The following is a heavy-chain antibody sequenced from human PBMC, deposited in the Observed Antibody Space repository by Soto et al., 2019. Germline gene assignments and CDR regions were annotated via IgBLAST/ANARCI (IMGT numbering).Heavy chain of an antibody. D-gene: IGHD3-22*01. V-gene: IGHV3-33*01. CDR3: ARDLILYDSSGYYYEYGMDV. J-gene: IGHJ6*02. CDR2: IWYDGSNK. CDR1: GFTFSSYG. Sequence: QVQLVESGGGVVQPGRSLRLSCAASGFTFSSYGMHWVRQAPGKGLEWVAVIWYDGSNKYYADSVKGRFTISRDNSKNTLYLQMNSLRAEDTAVYYCARDLILYDSSGYYYEYGMDVWGQGTTDTVSS.